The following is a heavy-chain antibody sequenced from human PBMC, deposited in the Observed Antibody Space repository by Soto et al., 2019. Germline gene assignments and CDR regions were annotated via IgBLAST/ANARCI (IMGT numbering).Heavy chain of an antibody. D-gene: IGHD1-26*01. CDR1: GFTLSDHY. CDR3: SGERDVNAGLGKDY. V-gene: IGHV3-11*06. Sequence: PGGPLRLSCTASGFTLSDHYMSWIRQAPGKGLEWIGYSSNSGSFTRYADSVKGRFSISRDKAKNSLYLQMNRLSAEDTAMYYCSGERDVNAGLGKDYWGQGT. CDR2: SSNSGSFT. J-gene: IGHJ4*02.